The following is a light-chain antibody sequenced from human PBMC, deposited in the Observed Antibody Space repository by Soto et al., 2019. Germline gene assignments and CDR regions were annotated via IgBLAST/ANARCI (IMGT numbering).Light chain of an antibody. Sequence: EIVLTQSPATLSLSPGGRAALSCRASQRVSSDYLAWYQQKPGQAPRLLIYGASSRATGIPDRFSGSGSGTDFTLTISRLEPEDFAVYYCQQYGSSPQTFGQGTKVDI. CDR3: QQYGSSPQT. J-gene: IGKJ1*01. CDR2: GAS. V-gene: IGKV3-20*01. CDR1: QRVSSDY.